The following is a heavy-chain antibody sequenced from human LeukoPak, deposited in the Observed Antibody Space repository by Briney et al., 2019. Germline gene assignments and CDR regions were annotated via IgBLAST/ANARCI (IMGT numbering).Heavy chain of an antibody. V-gene: IGHV3-21*01. CDR3: ARGYSSSWYDLYYFDY. CDR2: ISSRCSYI. J-gene: IGHJ4*02. D-gene: IGHD6-13*01. Sequence: GGSLRLSCAASGFTFSNYHITWVRQAPGKGLEWVSSISSRCSYIFYAHTVKGRFAISADNAMNPLYLQMTSLRAEDTAVYYCARGYSSSWYDLYYFDYWGQGTLVTVSS. CDR1: GFTFSNYH.